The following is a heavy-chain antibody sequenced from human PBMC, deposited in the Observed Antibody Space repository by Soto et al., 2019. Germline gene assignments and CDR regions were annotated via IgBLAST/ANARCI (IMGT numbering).Heavy chain of an antibody. CDR2: IYYSGST. D-gene: IGHD2-21*02. J-gene: IGHJ4*02. CDR3: AREGTTVVTLDY. CDR1: GGSISSGDYY. V-gene: IGHV4-30-4*01. Sequence: PSETLSLTCTVSGGSISSGDYYWSWIRQPPGKGPEWIGYIYYSGSTYYNPSLKSRVTISVDTSKNQFSLKLSSVTAADTAVYYCAREGTTVVTLDYWGQGTLVTVSS.